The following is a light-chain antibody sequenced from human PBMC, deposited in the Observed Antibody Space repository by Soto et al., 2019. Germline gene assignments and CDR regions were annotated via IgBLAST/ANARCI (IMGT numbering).Light chain of an antibody. J-gene: IGKJ1*01. V-gene: IGKV1-6*01. CDR2: AAS. CDR3: LQNHNYPWT. CDR1: QSISSY. Sequence: IQMTQSPSSLSASVGDRVTITCRASQSISSYLNWYQQKPGKAPKLLIYAASSLQTGVPSRFSGSGAGTDFTLTISSLQPEDFATYSCLQNHNYPWTFGQGTKVDIK.